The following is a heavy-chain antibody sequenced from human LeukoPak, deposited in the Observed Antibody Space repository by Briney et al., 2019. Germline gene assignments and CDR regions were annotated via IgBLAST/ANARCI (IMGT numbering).Heavy chain of an antibody. J-gene: IGHJ4*02. V-gene: IGHV4-38-2*02. Sequence: PSETLSLTCTVSGYSISSGYFWGWMRQPPGKGLEWIGSIYQSETAHYNPSLKSRVTISVDTSKNQFSLKLSSVTAADTAVYYCALYYYDSSGRGDYFDYWGQGTLVTVSS. D-gene: IGHD3-22*01. CDR1: GYSISSGYF. CDR2: IYQSETA. CDR3: ALYYYDSSGRGDYFDY.